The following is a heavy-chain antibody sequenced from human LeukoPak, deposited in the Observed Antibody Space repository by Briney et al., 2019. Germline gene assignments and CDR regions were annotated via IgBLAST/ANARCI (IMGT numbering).Heavy chain of an antibody. CDR2: MNPNSGNT. Sequence: ASVKVSCKASGYTFTSYDINWVRHATGQGLEWMGWMNPNSGNTGYAQKFQGRVTMTRNTSISTAYMELSSLRSEDTAVYFCARNVPANYYYYHMDVWGKGTTVTVSS. CDR1: GYTFTSYD. D-gene: IGHD2-2*01. J-gene: IGHJ6*03. CDR3: ARNVPANYYYYHMDV. V-gene: IGHV1-8*01.